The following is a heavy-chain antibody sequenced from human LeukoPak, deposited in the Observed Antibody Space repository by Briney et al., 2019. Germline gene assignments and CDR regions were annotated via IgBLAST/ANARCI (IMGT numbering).Heavy chain of an antibody. V-gene: IGHV3-30*02. CDR2: IRYDGSNK. CDR3: AKAYSDYDTSGYRYYFDY. CDR1: GFTFSSYG. D-gene: IGHD3-22*01. J-gene: IGHJ4*02. Sequence: GGSLRLSCAASGFTFSSYGMHWVRQAPGKGLEWVAFIRYDGSNKYYADSVKGRFTISRDNSKTTLYLQMNSLRAEDTAVYYCAKAYSDYDTSGYRYYFDYWGQGTLVTVSS.